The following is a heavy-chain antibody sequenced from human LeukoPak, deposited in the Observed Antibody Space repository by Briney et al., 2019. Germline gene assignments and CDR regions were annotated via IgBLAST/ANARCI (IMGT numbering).Heavy chain of an antibody. CDR3: ARDPELSRYSFFYS. J-gene: IGHJ4*02. CDR2: IKTDGGGT. D-gene: IGHD3-22*01. V-gene: IGHV3-74*01. CDR1: GVTLSSYW. Sequence: GGSLRLSCAASGVTLSSYWMRGVRQAPGKGVVWVSRIKTDGGGTSYPDSVKGRCTISRDNAKNTLYLQIDSLRAQDTAVYYCARDPELSRYSFFYSWGAGTLGTPSS.